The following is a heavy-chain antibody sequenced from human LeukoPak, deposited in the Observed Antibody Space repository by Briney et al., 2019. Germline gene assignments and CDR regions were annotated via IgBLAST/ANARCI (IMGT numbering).Heavy chain of an antibody. CDR1: GYSFTSYW. CDR2: IYPGDSDT. D-gene: IGHD3-16*01. Sequence: KNGASLQISCEGSGYSFTSYWIGWVRQLPGKGLEWMGIIYPGDSDTRYSPSFQGQVTISADKSISTAYLQWSSLKASDTAMYYCARQDYPGAFDIWGQGTMVTVSS. V-gene: IGHV5-51*01. CDR3: ARQDYPGAFDI. J-gene: IGHJ3*02.